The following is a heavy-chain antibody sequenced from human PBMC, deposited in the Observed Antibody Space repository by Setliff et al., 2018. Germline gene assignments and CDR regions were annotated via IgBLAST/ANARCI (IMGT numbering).Heavy chain of an antibody. V-gene: IGHV4-59*12. CDR3: ARLRKAVDGINFPRYMDV. J-gene: IGHJ6*04. Sequence: PSETLSLTCNVSGDSMYGYYWSWIRQPPGKGLEWIGYIYKSGTTKYNPSLGSRISMSVDTSKNQFSLRLSSVTAADTAVYYCARLRKAVDGINFPRYMDVWGKGTTVTVSS. D-gene: IGHD6-19*01. CDR1: GDSMYGYY. CDR2: IYKSGTT.